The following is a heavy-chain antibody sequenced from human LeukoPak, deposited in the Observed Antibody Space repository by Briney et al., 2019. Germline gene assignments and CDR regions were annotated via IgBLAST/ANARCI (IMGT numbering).Heavy chain of an antibody. J-gene: IGHJ4*02. CDR1: SGSFSGYY. V-gene: IGHV4-34*01. CDR2: INHSGST. Sequence: PSETLSLTCAVYSGSFSGYYWSWIRQPPGKGLEWIGEINHSGSTNYNPSLKSRVTISVDTSKNQFSLKLSSVTAADTAVYYCARGYISSSWYVYWGQGTLVTVSS. CDR3: ARGYISSSWYVY. D-gene: IGHD6-13*01.